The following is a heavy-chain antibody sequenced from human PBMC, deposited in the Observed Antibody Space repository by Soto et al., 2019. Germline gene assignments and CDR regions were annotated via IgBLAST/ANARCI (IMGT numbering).Heavy chain of an antibody. J-gene: IGHJ4*02. CDR1: GGPISSYY. Sequence: PSETLSLTCTVSGGPISSYYWRWIRQPPGKGLEWIGYIYYSGSTKYNPSLKSRVTISVDTSKNHFSLKLSSVTAADTAVYYCARSRTYDNTGFYEFDYWGQGTLVTVSS. D-gene: IGHD3-22*01. CDR3: ARSRTYDNTGFYEFDY. CDR2: IYYSGST. V-gene: IGHV4-59*01.